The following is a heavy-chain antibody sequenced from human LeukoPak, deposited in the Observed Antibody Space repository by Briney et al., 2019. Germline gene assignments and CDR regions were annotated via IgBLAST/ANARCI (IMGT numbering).Heavy chain of an antibody. J-gene: IGHJ4*02. Sequence: SETLSLTCAVYGGSFSGYYWSWIRQPPGKWLEWIGEINHSGSTNYNPSLKSRVTISVDTSKNQFSLKPSSVTAADTAVYYCAATYSSGWYIGSYFDYWGQGTLVTVSS. D-gene: IGHD6-19*01. CDR1: GGSFSGYY. CDR3: AATYSSGWYIGSYFDY. V-gene: IGHV4-34*01. CDR2: INHSGST.